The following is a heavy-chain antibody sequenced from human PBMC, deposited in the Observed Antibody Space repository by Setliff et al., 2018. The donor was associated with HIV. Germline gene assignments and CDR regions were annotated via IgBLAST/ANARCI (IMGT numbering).Heavy chain of an antibody. CDR3: ARASYSYDSTGYLY. CDR1: GGSISSGGYY. V-gene: IGHV4-31*03. D-gene: IGHD3-22*01. CDR2: IYYGGST. J-gene: IGHJ4*02. Sequence: LSLTCTVSGGSISSGGYYWSWIRQHPGKGLEWIGYIYYGGSTDYNPSLKSRVTISVDPSKNQFSLKMNSVTAADTAVYYCARASYSYDSTGYLYWGQGTLVTVSS.